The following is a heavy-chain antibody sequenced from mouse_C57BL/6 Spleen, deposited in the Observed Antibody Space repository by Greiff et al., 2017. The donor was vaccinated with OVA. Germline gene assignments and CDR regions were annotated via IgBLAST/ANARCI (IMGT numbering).Heavy chain of an antibody. J-gene: IGHJ2*01. D-gene: IGHD2-5*01. V-gene: IGHV1-59*01. CDR1: GYTFTSYW. CDR2: IDPSDSYT. Sequence: VQLQQSGAELVRPGTSVKLSCKASGYTFTSYWMHWVKQRPGQGLEWIGVIDPSDSYTNYNQKFKGKATLTVDTSSSTAYMQLSSLTSEDSAVYYCARPYSNYFDYWGQGTTLTVSS. CDR3: ARPYSNYFDY.